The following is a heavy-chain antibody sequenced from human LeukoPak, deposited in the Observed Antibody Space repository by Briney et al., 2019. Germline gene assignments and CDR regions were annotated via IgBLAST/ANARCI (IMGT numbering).Heavy chain of an antibody. J-gene: IGHJ4*02. CDR1: GGSFSGYY. Sequence: SETLSLTCAVYGGSFSGYYWSWIRQPPGKGLEWIGEINHSGSTNYNPSLKSRVTISVDTSKNQFSLKLSSVTAADTAVYYCARGQPYYDSSGYYFDYWGQGTLVTVSS. CDR3: ARGQPYYDSSGYYFDY. D-gene: IGHD3-22*01. V-gene: IGHV4-34*01. CDR2: INHSGST.